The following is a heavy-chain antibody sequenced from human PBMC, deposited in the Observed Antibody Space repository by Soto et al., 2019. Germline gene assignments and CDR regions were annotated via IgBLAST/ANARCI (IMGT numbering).Heavy chain of an antibody. J-gene: IGHJ3*02. Sequence: QVQLVESGGGVVQPGRSLRLSCAASGFTFRSYAMHWVRQVPGKGLEWVAVISYDGSNKYYADSVKGRFTISRDNSKNTLYLQMNSLRAEDTAVYYCARVRVASYCSSTSCYPGQGAFDIWGQGTMVTVSS. CDR2: ISYDGSNK. CDR3: ARVRVASYCSSTSCYPGQGAFDI. V-gene: IGHV3-30-3*01. CDR1: GFTFRSYA. D-gene: IGHD2-2*01.